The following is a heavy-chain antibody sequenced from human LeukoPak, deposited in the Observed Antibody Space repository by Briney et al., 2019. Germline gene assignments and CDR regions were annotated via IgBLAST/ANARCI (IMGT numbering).Heavy chain of an antibody. V-gene: IGHV3-21*01. D-gene: IGHD6-6*01. J-gene: IGHJ4*02. CDR1: GFTFSSYS. CDR3: AGQDLEIAARRTLGY. CDR2: ISSSSSYI. Sequence: GGSLRLSCAASGFTFSSYSMNLVRQAPGKGLEWVSSISSSSSYIYYADSVKGRFTISRDNAKNSLYLQMNSLRAEDTAVYYCAGQDLEIAARRTLGYWGQGTLVTVSS.